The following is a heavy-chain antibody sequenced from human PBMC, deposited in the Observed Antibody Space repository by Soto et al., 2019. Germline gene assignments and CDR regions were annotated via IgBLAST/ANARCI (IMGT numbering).Heavy chain of an antibody. CDR3: ARGMTIAANWFDP. CDR2: IKQDGGEK. D-gene: IGHD6-13*01. J-gene: IGHJ5*02. V-gene: IGHV3-7*05. CDR1: GFTFSNHW. Sequence: GGSLRLSCAASGFTFSNHWMNWVRQAPGKGPEWVANIKQDGGEKYYVDSVKGRFTISRDNAKNSLYLQMNSLRAEDTAVYYCARGMTIAANWFDPWGQGTLVTVSS.